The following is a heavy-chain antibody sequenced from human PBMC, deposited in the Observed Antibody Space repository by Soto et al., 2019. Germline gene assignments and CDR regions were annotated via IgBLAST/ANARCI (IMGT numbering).Heavy chain of an antibody. D-gene: IGHD3-10*01. J-gene: IGHJ4*02. V-gene: IGHV3-23*01. CDR1: GFTFSSYA. CDR3: AKRDTTYGGPFGY. Sequence: EVQLLESGGGLVQPGGSLRLSCAASGFTFSSYAMSWVRQAPGRGLEWISTIVNSGAGTSYADSVKGRFTISRDNFKNTLYLQMNSLRAEDTAIYYCAKRDTTYGGPFGYWGQGTLVTVSS. CDR2: IVNSGAGT.